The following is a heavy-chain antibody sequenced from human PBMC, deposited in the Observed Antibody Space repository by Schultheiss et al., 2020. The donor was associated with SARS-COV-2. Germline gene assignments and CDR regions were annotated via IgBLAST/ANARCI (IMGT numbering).Heavy chain of an antibody. V-gene: IGHV3-23*01. CDR1: GFTFSSYS. J-gene: IGHJ3*02. CDR3: ARARRWLQPKSAFDI. CDR2: ISGSGGST. D-gene: IGHD5-24*01. Sequence: GGSLRLSCAASGFTFSSYSMNWVRQAPGKGLEWVSAISGSGGSTYYADSVKGRFTISRDNSKNTLYLQMNSLRAEDTAVYYCARARRWLQPKSAFDIWGQGTMVTVSS.